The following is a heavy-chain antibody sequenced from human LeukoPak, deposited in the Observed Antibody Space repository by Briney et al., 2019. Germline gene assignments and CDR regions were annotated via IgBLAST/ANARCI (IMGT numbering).Heavy chain of an antibody. D-gene: IGHD3-3*01. V-gene: IGHV3-9*01. CDR1: GFTFDDYA. CDR3: ASSTTIFGVVKNDAFDI. J-gene: IGHJ3*02. Sequence: PGRSLRLSCAASGFTFDDYAIHWVRQAPGKGLEWVSGISWNSGSIGYADSVKGRFTISRDNAKNSLYLQMNSLRAEDTALYYCASSTTIFGVVKNDAFDIWGQGTMVTVSS. CDR2: ISWNSGSI.